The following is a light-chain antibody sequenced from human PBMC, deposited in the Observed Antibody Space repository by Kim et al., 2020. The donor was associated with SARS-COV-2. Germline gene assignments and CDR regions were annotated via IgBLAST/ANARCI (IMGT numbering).Light chain of an antibody. V-gene: IGLV3-19*01. CDR2: SKS. CDR1: TLRSHY. J-gene: IGLJ1*01. CDR3: STRDSSGKRHV. Sequence: SSELTQDPAVSVALGETVTITCQGDTLRSHYASWYQQKPGQAPVLVISSKSYRASGIPDRFSGSSSGDRNSLTIFWAQAEDEADYYCSTRDSSGKRHVFG.